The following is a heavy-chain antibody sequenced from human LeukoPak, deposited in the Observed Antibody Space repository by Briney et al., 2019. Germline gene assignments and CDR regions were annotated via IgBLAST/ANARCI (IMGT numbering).Heavy chain of an antibody. CDR3: ARQGIVAAQKDY. V-gene: IGHV4-39*01. CDR2: IYYSGST. D-gene: IGHD5-12*01. CDR1: GGSISSSSYY. J-gene: IGHJ4*02. Sequence: SETLSLTCTVSGGSISSSSYYWGWIRQPPGKGLEWIGSIYYSGSTYYNPSLKGRVTISVDTSKNQFSLKLSSVTAADTAVYYCARQGIVAAQKDYWGQGTLVTVSS.